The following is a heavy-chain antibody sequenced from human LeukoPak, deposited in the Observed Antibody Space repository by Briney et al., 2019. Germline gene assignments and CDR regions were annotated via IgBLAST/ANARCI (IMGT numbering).Heavy chain of an antibody. CDR1: GFXVSSNY. Sequence: GGSLRLSCAASGFXVSSNYMSWVRQAPGKGLEWVSVIYSGGSTYYADSVKGRFTISRDNSKNTLYLQMNSLRAEDTAVYYCAMFSRDGYNPFDYWGQGTLVTVSS. J-gene: IGHJ4*02. CDR2: IYSGGST. D-gene: IGHD5-24*01. V-gene: IGHV3-53*01. CDR3: AMFSRDGYNPFDY.